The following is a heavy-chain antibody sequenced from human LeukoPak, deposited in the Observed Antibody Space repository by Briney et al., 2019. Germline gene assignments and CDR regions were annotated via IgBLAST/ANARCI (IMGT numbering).Heavy chain of an antibody. J-gene: IGHJ4*02. CDR2: IKSETNGGTI. CDR3: AAGTGRYDVDY. D-gene: IGHD3-3*01. Sequence: RVSKKKRKGLEWIGCIKSETNGGTIDYAVPVNGSFNLSRDDSKHTLDLQMNSLTPEDTGVSYCAAGTGRYDVDYWGQGTLVIVSS. V-gene: IGHV3-15*01.